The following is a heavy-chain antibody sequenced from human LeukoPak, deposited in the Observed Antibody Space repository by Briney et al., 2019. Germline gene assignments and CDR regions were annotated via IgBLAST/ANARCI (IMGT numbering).Heavy chain of an antibody. V-gene: IGHV3-23*01. CDR2: ISGSGGST. J-gene: IGHJ4*02. D-gene: IGHD1-26*01. CDR1: GFTFSSYS. Sequence: PGGSLRLSCAASGFTFSSYSMNWVRQAPGKGLEWVSAISGSGGSTYYADSVKGRFTISRDNSKNTLYLQMNSLRAEDTAVYYWAEIYRYSGSYYSSGGNYWGQGTLVTVSS. CDR3: AEIYRYSGSYYSSGGNY.